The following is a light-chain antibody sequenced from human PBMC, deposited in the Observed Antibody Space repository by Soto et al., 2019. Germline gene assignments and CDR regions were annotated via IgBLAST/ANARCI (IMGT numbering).Light chain of an antibody. CDR1: QSVSRN. V-gene: IGKV3-15*01. Sequence: TQSPATLSVSPGDRATLSCRASQSVSRNLAWYQQKPGRAPRLLIYGASTRATGVPARFSGSGSGTEFTLSISSLQSEDFAVYYCQQYNNWPLTFGGGTKVEIK. J-gene: IGKJ4*01. CDR3: QQYNNWPLT. CDR2: GAS.